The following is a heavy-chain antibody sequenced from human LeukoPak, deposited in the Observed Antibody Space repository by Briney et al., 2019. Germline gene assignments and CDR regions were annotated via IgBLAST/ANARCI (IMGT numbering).Heavy chain of an antibody. V-gene: IGHV1-2*02. CDR1: GYTFTGYY. CDR2: INPNSGGT. D-gene: IGHD6-6*01. J-gene: IGHJ4*02. Sequence: ASVKVSCKASGYTFTGYYMHWVRQAPGQGLEWMGWINPNSGGTNYAQKVQGRVTMTRDTSTSTAYMELSRLRSDDTAVYYCARDPLGGSSDVHNDYCGEGTLVTVSS. CDR3: ARDPLGGSSDVHNDY.